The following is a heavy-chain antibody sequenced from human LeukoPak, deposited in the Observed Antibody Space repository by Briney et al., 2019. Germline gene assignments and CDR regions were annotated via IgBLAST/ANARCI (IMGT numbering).Heavy chain of an antibody. CDR3: ARAKRNGFDI. CDR1: GFTFRSYG. D-gene: IGHD2-8*01. Sequence: PGGSLRLSCAASGFTFRSYGMRWVRQASGKGLEWVAFIRYDGSNKYYADSVKGRFTISRDNSKNTLYLQMNSLRAEDTAVYYCARAKRNGFDIWGQGTMVTVSS. J-gene: IGHJ3*02. V-gene: IGHV3-30*02. CDR2: IRYDGSNK.